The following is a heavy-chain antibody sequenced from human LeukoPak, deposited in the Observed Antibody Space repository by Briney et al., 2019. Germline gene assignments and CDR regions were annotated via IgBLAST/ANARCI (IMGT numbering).Heavy chain of an antibody. J-gene: IGHJ4*02. V-gene: IGHV4-34*01. CDR3: ASLSCSGGSCRDY. D-gene: IGHD2-15*01. CDR2: INHSGST. Sequence: SETLSLTCAVYGGSFSGYYWSWIRQPPGKGPEWIGEINHSGSTNYNPSLKSRVTISVDTSKNQFSLKLSSVTAADTAVYYCASLSCSGGSCRDYWGQGTLVTVSS. CDR1: GGSFSGYY.